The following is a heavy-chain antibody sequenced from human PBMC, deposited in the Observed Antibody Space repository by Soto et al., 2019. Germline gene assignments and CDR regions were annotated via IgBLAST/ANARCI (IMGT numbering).Heavy chain of an antibody. CDR3: ARDRYNLPPESLHFEI. J-gene: IGHJ3*02. Sequence: QVQLVQSGAEVKKPGSSVKVSCRASGGTFSSSAINWVRQAPGQGLEWMGETTPVFVTAKYAQKFQGSVTITADASTSTAYMELSSLRSDDTAVYYCARDRYNLPPESLHFEIWGQGTMVTVSS. D-gene: IGHD1-1*01. CDR2: TTPVFVTA. CDR1: GGTFSSSA. V-gene: IGHV1-69*01.